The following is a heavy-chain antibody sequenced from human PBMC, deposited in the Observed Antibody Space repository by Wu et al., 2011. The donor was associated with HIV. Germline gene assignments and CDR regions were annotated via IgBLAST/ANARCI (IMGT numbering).Heavy chain of an antibody. CDR2: IIPFLDTT. Sequence: QVQLVQSGAEVKKPGSSVKVSCKASGGTFSSYSFSWVRQAPGQGLEWMGRIIPFLDTTNYAPKFQGRVTITADESTSTAYMELSSLGSEDTAVYYCAIWSGSQGPYYYYYMDVWGKGTTVTVSS. J-gene: IGHJ6*03. V-gene: IGHV1-69*11. D-gene: IGHD3-3*01. CDR3: AIWSGSQGPYYYYYMDV. CDR1: GGTFSSYS.